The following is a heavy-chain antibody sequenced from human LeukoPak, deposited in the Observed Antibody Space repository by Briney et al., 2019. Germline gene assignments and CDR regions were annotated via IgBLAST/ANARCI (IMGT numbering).Heavy chain of an antibody. D-gene: IGHD3-16*01. CDR1: GFTFSDYY. Sequence: PGGSLRLSCAASGFTFSDYYMSWIRQPPGKGLEWIGSIYYSGITYYSPSLKSRVTISVDTSKSQFSLKLTSVTAADTAVYYCARAEGGGPYDAFDFWGQGRMVTISS. J-gene: IGHJ3*01. V-gene: IGHV4-38-2*01. CDR2: IYYSGIT. CDR3: ARAEGGGPYDAFDF.